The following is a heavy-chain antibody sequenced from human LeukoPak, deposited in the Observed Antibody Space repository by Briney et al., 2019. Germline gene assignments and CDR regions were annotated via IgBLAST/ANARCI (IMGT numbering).Heavy chain of an antibody. CDR2: INPNSGGT. D-gene: IGHD3-22*01. J-gene: IGHJ4*02. V-gene: IGHV1-2*02. CDR3: ARDRPRYYYDSSGYFPFVVY. CDR1: GYTFTGYY. Sequence: ASVKVSCKASGYTFTGYYMHWVRQAPGQGLEWMGWINPNSGGTNYAQKLQGRVTMTTDTSTSTAYMELRSLRSDDTAVYYCARDRPRYYYDSSGYFPFVVYWGQGTLVTVSS.